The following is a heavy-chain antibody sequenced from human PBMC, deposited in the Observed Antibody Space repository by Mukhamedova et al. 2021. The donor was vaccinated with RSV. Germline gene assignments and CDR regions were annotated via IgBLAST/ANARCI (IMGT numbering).Heavy chain of an antibody. CDR3: ARGYSYGSLDN. CDR1: IFSHYA. V-gene: IGHV1-3*01. J-gene: IGHJ4*02. Sequence: IFSHYAVHWVRQAPGQRSEWMGWITAGNGETGYSQRFQDRVTLTGDTSATIAYMELSSLRSEDTAVYYCARGYSYGSLDNWGPGT. CDR2: ITAGNGET. D-gene: IGHD5-18*01.